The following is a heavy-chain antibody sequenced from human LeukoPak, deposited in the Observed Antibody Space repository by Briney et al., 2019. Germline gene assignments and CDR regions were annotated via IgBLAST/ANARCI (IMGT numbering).Heavy chain of an antibody. J-gene: IGHJ6*03. Sequence: GGSLRLSCAASGFTFDDYGMSWVRQAPGKGLEWVSGINWNGGSTVYADSVKGRFTISRDNAKNSLYLQMNSLRAEDTALYYCARRGYCSSTSCPSYYMNVWGKGTTVTVSS. CDR1: GFTFDDYG. CDR3: ARRGYCSSTSCPSYYMNV. V-gene: IGHV3-20*04. CDR2: INWNGGST. D-gene: IGHD2-2*01.